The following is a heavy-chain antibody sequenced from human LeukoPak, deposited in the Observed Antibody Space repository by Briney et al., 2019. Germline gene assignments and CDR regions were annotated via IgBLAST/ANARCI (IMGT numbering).Heavy chain of an antibody. J-gene: IGHJ4*02. CDR2: IHFSGST. D-gene: IGHD1-26*01. CDR3: ARDLGGIYFDY. V-gene: IGHV4-59*01. Sequence: PSETLSLTCIVPEASISGYYWSWTPQPPGKGLEWIGSIHFSGSTNYNPSLRSRVTISVDTSKNQLPLKLSSVTAAERDVYYCARDLGGIYFDYWGQGTLVTVSS. CDR1: EASISGYY.